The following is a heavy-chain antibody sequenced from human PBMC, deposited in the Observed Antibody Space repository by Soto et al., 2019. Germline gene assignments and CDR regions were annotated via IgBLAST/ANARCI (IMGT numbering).Heavy chain of an antibody. CDR3: ARPAGTAHYYYYYMDV. Sequence: QLQLQESGPGLVKPSETLSLTCTVSGGSISSSSYYWGWIRQPPGKGLEWIGSIYYSGSTYYNPSLNRRVTISVDTSKNQFSLKLSSVTAADTAVYYCARPAGTAHYYYYYMDVWGKGTTVTVSS. CDR2: IYYSGST. V-gene: IGHV4-39*01. J-gene: IGHJ6*03. D-gene: IGHD6-19*01. CDR1: GGSISSSSYY.